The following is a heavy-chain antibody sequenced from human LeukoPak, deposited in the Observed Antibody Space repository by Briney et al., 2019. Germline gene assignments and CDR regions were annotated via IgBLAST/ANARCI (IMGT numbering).Heavy chain of an antibody. D-gene: IGHD5-18*01. V-gene: IGHV3-21*01. CDR1: GFTFSRYS. CDR2: ISSSSSHI. Sequence: GGSLRLSCAASGFTFSRYSMNWVRQAPGKGLEWVSSISSSSSHIVYADPVKGRFTISRDNAKNSLYLQMNSLRAEDTAVYYCARGPERYSSGYSDYWGQGTPVTVSS. J-gene: IGHJ4*02. CDR3: ARGPERYSSGYSDY.